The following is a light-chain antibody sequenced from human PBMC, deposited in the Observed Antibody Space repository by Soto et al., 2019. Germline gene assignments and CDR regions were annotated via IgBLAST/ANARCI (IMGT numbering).Light chain of an antibody. J-gene: IGKJ2*01. Sequence: EIVLTQSPATLSLSPGESATLSCRASQSVSSSLAWYQQKAGQAPRLLIYDASNRATGIPARFSGSGSGTDFTLTISSLEPEDFAIYCCQQRITWPSTFGQGTKLEIK. V-gene: IGKV3-11*01. CDR3: QQRITWPST. CDR2: DAS. CDR1: QSVSSS.